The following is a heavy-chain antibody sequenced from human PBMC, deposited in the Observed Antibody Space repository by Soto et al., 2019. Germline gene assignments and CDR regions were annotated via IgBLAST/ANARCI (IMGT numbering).Heavy chain of an antibody. CDR3: ARSPGYYFDY. CDR1: GGSISSYY. Sequence: PSETLSLTCTVSGGSISSYYWSWIRQPPGKGLEWIGYIYYSGSTNYNPSLKSRITISVDTSKNQFSLKLSSVTAADTAVYYCARSPGYYFDYWGQGTLVTVSS. V-gene: IGHV4-59*08. J-gene: IGHJ4*02. CDR2: IYYSGST.